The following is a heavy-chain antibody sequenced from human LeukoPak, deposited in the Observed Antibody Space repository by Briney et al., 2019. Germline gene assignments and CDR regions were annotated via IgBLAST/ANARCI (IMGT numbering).Heavy chain of an antibody. Sequence: GGSLRLSCAAFGFTFSSYGMHWVRQAPGKGLEWVAVISYDGSNKYYADSVKGRFTISRDNSKNTLYLQMNSLRAEDTAVYYCARGDYDSSGYYPYYFDYWGQGTLVTVSS. J-gene: IGHJ4*02. CDR2: ISYDGSNK. CDR1: GFTFSSYG. V-gene: IGHV3-30*19. CDR3: ARGDYDSSGYYPYYFDY. D-gene: IGHD3-22*01.